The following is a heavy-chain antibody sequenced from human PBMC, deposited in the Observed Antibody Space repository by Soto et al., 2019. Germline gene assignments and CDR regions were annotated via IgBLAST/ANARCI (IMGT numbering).Heavy chain of an antibody. J-gene: IGHJ4*02. CDR2: INAGNGNT. D-gene: IGHD4-17*01. V-gene: IGHV1-3*01. Sequence: ASVKPSCKACGDSFTSYAMHWVRQAPGQRLEWMGWINAGNGNTKYSQKFQGRVTITRDTSASTAYMELSSLRSEDTAVYYCARGGPRTTIHWGQGTLVTVSS. CDR3: ARGGPRTTIH. CDR1: GDSFTSYA.